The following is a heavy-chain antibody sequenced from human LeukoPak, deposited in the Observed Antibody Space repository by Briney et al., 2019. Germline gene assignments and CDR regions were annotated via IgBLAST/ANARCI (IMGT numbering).Heavy chain of an antibody. CDR3: AKALDIVVVPAATAFDI. CDR2: ISGSGGST. V-gene: IGHV3-23*01. J-gene: IGHJ3*02. CDR1: GFTFSSYA. Sequence: GGSLRLSCAASGFTFSSYAMSWVRQAPGKGLEWVSAISGSGGSTYYADSVKGRFTISRDNSKNTLYLQMNSLRAEDTAVYYCAKALDIVVVPAATAFDIWGQGTMVTVSS. D-gene: IGHD2-2*01.